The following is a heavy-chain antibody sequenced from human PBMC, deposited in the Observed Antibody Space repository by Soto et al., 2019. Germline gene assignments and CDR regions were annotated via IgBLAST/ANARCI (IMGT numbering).Heavy chain of an antibody. J-gene: IGHJ4*02. CDR2: ISYDGSNK. CDR3: AREQKAGGIAVAGSFDY. D-gene: IGHD6-19*01. V-gene: IGHV3-30-3*01. Sequence: QVQLVESGGGVVQPGRSLRLSCAASGFTFSSYAMHWVRQAPGKGLEWVAVISYDGSNKYYADSVKGRCTISRDNSKNTLYLQMNSVRAEDTAVYYCAREQKAGGIAVAGSFDYWGQGTLVTVSS. CDR1: GFTFSSYA.